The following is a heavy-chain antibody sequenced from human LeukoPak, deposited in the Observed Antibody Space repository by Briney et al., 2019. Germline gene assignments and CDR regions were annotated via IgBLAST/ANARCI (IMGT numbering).Heavy chain of an antibody. D-gene: IGHD3-10*01. CDR1: GFTVSSNY. V-gene: IGHV3-66*01. Sequence: GGSLTLSCAASGFTVSSNYMSWLRQAPGKGMEWVSVIYSGGSTYYADSVKGRFTISRDNSKNTLYLQMNSLRAEDTAVYYCARDRYYGSGSYYSDYYYGMDVWGQGTTVTVSS. CDR3: ARDRYYGSGSYYSDYYYGMDV. CDR2: IYSGGST. J-gene: IGHJ6*02.